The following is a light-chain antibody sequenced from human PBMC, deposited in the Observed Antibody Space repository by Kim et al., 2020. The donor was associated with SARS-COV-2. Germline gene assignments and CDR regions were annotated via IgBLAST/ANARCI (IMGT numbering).Light chain of an antibody. Sequence: ASVGDRVIITGRASQGISNYLAWYQQKPGKVPKLLIYAASTLQSGVPSRFSGSGSGTDFTLTISSLQPEDVATYYCQKYNSAPRTFGQGTKVDIK. CDR3: QKYNSAPRT. CDR1: QGISNY. J-gene: IGKJ1*01. V-gene: IGKV1-27*01. CDR2: AAS.